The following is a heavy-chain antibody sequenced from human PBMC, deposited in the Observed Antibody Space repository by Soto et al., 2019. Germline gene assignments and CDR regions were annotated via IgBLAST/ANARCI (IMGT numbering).Heavy chain of an antibody. CDR1: GGSISSSSYY. Sequence: QLQLQESGPGLVKPSETLSLTCTVSGGSISSSSYYWGWIRQPPGKGLEWIGSIYYSGSTYYNPSLKSRVTISVDTSKNQFSLKLSSVTAADTAVYYCARLIGYCSGVSCYPNWFDPWGQGTLVTVSS. V-gene: IGHV4-39*01. J-gene: IGHJ5*02. D-gene: IGHD2-15*01. CDR2: IYYSGST. CDR3: ARLIGYCSGVSCYPNWFDP.